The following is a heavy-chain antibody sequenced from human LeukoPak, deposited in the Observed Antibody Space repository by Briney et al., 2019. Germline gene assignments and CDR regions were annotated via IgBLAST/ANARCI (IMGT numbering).Heavy chain of an antibody. J-gene: IGHJ5*02. CDR3: VCASSSWYYPGHWFDP. CDR1: GFTFSSYW. D-gene: IGHD6-13*01. V-gene: IGHV3-7*01. Sequence: GGSLRLSCAASGFTFSSYWMSWVRQAPGKGLEWVANIKQDGSEKYYVDSVKGRFTISRDNAKNSLYLQMNSLRAEDTAVYYCVCASSSWYYPGHWFDPWGQGTLVTVSS. CDR2: IKQDGSEK.